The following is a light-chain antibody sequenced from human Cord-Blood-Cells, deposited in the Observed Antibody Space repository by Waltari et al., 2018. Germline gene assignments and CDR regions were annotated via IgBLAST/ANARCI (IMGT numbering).Light chain of an antibody. Sequence: EIVLTQSPGTLPLSPGERATLPCRASQSVSSSYLAWYQQKPGQAPRLLIYGASSRATGIPDRFSGSGSGTDFTLTISRLEPEDFAVYYCQQYGSSPLTFGQGTKVEIK. CDR1: QSVSSSY. CDR2: GAS. V-gene: IGKV3-20*01. J-gene: IGKJ1*01. CDR3: QQYGSSPLT.